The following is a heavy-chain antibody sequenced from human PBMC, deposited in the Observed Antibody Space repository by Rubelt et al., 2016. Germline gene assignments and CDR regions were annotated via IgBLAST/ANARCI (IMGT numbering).Heavy chain of an antibody. CDR2: IYYSGST. CDR1: GGSISTYY. V-gene: IGHV4-59*01. D-gene: IGHD5/OR15-5a*01. J-gene: IGHJ5*02. CDR3: ARGVYRVYESVWFDP. Sequence: QMQLQESGPGLVKPSETLSLTCTVSGGSISTYYWSWIRQPPGKGLEWIGYIYYSGSTSYNPSLKSRVTISVGTAKNQFSPNLSSVTAADTAVYYCARGVYRVYESVWFDPWGQGTLVIVSS.